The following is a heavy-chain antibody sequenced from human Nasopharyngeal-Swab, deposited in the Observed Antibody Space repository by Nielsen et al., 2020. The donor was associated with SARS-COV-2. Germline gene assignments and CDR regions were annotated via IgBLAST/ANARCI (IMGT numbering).Heavy chain of an antibody. CDR2: INHSGST. CDR3: AGVPSSSMSYWFDP. V-gene: IGHV4-34*01. Sequence: SETLSLTCAVYGGSFSGYYWSWIRQPPGKGLEWIGEINHSGSTNYNPSLKSRATISVDTSKNQFSLKLSSVTAADTAVYYCAGVPSSSMSYWFDPWGQGTLVTVSS. J-gene: IGHJ5*02. D-gene: IGHD6-6*01. CDR1: GGSFSGYY.